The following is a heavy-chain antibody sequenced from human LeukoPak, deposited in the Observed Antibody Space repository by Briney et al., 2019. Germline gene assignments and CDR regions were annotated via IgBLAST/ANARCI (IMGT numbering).Heavy chain of an antibody. J-gene: IGHJ4*02. Sequence: GSLRLSCAASGFTFSDYWMTWVRQPPGKGLEWIGEINHSGSTNYNPSLKSRVTISVDTSKNQFSLKLSSVTAADTAVYYCARFRRGSSWYTSWGQGTLVTVSS. CDR3: ARFRRGSSWYTS. CDR1: GFTFSDYW. CDR2: INHSGST. V-gene: IGHV4-34*01. D-gene: IGHD6-13*01.